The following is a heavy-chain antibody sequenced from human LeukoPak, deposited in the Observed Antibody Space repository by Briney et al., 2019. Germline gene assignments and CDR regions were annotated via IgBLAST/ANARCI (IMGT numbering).Heavy chain of an antibody. CDR2: IWSDGTNS. V-gene: IGHV3-33*06. D-gene: IGHD4-11*01. CDR3: AKDSQRGFDYRNSLDK. Sequence: PGGSLRLSCATSGFTLSHYATHGVRQAPGKGLEWVAVIWSDGTNSFYGDPVKGRFTISRDNFQRTVYLQMNSLRAEDTAVYYCAKDSQRGFDYRNSLDKWGPGALFTVSS. J-gene: IGHJ4*02. CDR1: GFTLSHYA.